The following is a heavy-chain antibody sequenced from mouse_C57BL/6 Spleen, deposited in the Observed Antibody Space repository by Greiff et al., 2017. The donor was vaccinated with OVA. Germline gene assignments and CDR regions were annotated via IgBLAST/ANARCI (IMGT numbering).Heavy chain of an antibody. D-gene: IGHD1-1*01. CDR3: ARHGSSSFAY. Sequence: EVQVVESGGDLVKPGGSLKLSCAASGFTFSSYGMSWVRQTPDQRLEWVATISSGGSYTYYPDSVKGRFTISRDNAKNTLYLQMSSLKSEDTAMYDCARHGSSSFAYWGQGTLVTVSA. CDR2: ISSGGSYT. V-gene: IGHV5-6*01. CDR1: GFTFSSYG. J-gene: IGHJ3*01.